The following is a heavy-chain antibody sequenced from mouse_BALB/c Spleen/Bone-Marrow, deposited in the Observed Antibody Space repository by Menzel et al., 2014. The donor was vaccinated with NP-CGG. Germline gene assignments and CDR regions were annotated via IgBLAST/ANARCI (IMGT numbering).Heavy chain of an antibody. V-gene: IGHV1-9*01. CDR1: GYTFSSYW. D-gene: IGHD4-1*01. CDR3: ARELGDY. Sequence: VNVVESGAELMKPGASVKISCKATGYTFSSYWIEWVKQRPGHGLEWIGEILPGSGSTNYNEKFKGKATFTADTSSNTAYMQLSSLTSEDSAVYYCARELGDYWGQGTLVTVSA. J-gene: IGHJ3*01. CDR2: ILPGSGST.